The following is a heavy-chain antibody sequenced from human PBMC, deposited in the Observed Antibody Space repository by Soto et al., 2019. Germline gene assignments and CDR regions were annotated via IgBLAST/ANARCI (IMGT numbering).Heavy chain of an antibody. Sequence: SVKVSCKASGGTFSSYAISWVRQAPGQGLEWMGGIIPIFGTANYAQKFQGRVTITADKSTSTAYMELSSLRSEDTAVYYCASDGRNYYGSGKAPHYYYYGMDVWGQGTTVTVSS. CDR2: IIPIFGTA. V-gene: IGHV1-69*06. CDR1: GGTFSSYA. D-gene: IGHD3-10*01. J-gene: IGHJ6*02. CDR3: ASDGRNYYGSGKAPHYYYYGMDV.